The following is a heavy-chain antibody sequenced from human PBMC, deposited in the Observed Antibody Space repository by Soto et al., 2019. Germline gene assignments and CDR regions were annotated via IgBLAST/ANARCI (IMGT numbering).Heavy chain of an antibody. Sequence: GGSLRLSCAASGFTFSSYAMSWVRQAPGKGLEWVSAISGSGGSTYYADSVKGRFTTSRDNSKNTLYLQMNSLRAEDTAVYYCAKGLVWGKYYYGMDVWGQGTTVTVSS. D-gene: IGHD3-16*01. CDR3: AKGLVWGKYYYGMDV. V-gene: IGHV3-23*01. CDR1: GFTFSSYA. CDR2: ISGSGGST. J-gene: IGHJ6*02.